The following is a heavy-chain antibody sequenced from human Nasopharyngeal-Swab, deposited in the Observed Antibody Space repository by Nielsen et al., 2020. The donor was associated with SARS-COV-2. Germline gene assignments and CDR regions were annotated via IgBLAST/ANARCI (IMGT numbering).Heavy chain of an antibody. CDR2: IYYSGST. CDR1: GGSISSYY. J-gene: IGHJ4*02. CDR3: ARAGIAATGLDY. D-gene: IGHD6-13*01. V-gene: IGHV4-59*01. Sequence: SETLSLTCTASGGSISSYYWSWIRQPPGKGLEWIGYIYYSGSTNYNPSLKSRVTISVDTSKNQFFLKLSSVTAADTAVYYCARAGIAATGLDYWGQGTLVTVSS.